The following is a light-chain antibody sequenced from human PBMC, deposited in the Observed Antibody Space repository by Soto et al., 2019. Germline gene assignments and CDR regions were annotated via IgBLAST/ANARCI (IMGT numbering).Light chain of an antibody. J-gene: IGKJ1*01. CDR2: DAS. CDR3: QQYKTYPWT. Sequence: DIQMAQSPSTLSAAVGGRVPITCRASQCIRRRLAWYQQKPGKAPNLLIYDASSLESGVPSRFSGGGSGTEFTLTISSLQPEDFATDDCQQYKTYPWTLGQGTKVEL. V-gene: IGKV1-5*01. CDR1: QCIRRR.